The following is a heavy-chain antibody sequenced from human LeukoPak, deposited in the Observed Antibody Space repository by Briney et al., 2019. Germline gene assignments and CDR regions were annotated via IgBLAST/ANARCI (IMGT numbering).Heavy chain of an antibody. Sequence: PGGSLRLSCAASGFIFSDYYMSWIRQAPGKGLEWVSYISSSSSHTNYADSVKGRFTVARDNAKNSLYLQMNSLRAEDTAIYYSARVGGSWPLDYWGQGTLVTVSS. D-gene: IGHD6-13*01. V-gene: IGHV3-11*06. CDR1: GFIFSDYY. J-gene: IGHJ4*02. CDR2: ISSSSSHT. CDR3: ARVGGSWPLDY.